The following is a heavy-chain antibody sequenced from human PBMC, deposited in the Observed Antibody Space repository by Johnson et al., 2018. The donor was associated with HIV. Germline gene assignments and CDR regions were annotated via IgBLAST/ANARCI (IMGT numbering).Heavy chain of an antibody. CDR1: GFIFSSSG. CDR3: AKDRRELTPNAFDI. D-gene: IGHD1-26*01. V-gene: IGHV3-30*19. Sequence: QVHLVESGGGLVKPGGSLRLSCVASGFIFSSSGMHWVRQAPGKGLEWVAVISYDGSYEYYADSVKGRFTISRDNSKNTLHLQMNSLRAEDTAVYYCAKDRRELTPNAFDIWGQGTMVTVSS. CDR2: ISYDGSYE. J-gene: IGHJ3*02.